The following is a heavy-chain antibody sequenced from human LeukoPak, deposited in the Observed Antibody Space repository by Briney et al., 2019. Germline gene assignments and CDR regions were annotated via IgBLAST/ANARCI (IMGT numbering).Heavy chain of an antibody. CDR2: IKEDGSEK. CDR3: ARGYYGGNSDPFDY. D-gene: IGHD4-23*01. J-gene: IGHJ4*02. CDR1: GFTFSSNW. Sequence: GGSLRLSCAASGFTFSSNWMSWVRQAPGKGLEWVANIKEDGSEKYYVDSVKGRFTISRDNAKNSLYLQMNSLRAEDTAVYYCARGYYGGNSDPFDYWGQGTLVTVSS. V-gene: IGHV3-7*01.